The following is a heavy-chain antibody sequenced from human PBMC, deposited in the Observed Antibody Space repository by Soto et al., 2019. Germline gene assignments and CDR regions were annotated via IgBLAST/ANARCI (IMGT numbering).Heavy chain of an antibody. CDR1: GESISSGGYY. V-gene: IGHV4-31*03. D-gene: IGHD6-6*01. Sequence: QVQLQESGPGLVKPSQTLSLTCSVSGESISSGGYYWSWIRHHPGKGLEWIGYIYDSESAYYNPSLKSRVPXXMXTSKNHFAMRLSSVTAADTAVYYCARASSSSSAADYWGQGTLATVSS. CDR3: ARASSSSSAADY. CDR2: IYDSESA. J-gene: IGHJ4*02.